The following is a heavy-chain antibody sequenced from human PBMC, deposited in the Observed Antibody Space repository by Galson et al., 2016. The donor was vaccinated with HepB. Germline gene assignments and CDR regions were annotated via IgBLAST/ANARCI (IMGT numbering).Heavy chain of an antibody. Sequence: SETLSPTCTVFGPSLNSTPHYWTWVRQPPGKGLDWIGSIYYSGGAYYSPSLKSRILISVDTSQTHFSLKLTSVTAADAAVYYWSSNWELPFDFWGQGLLVTVSS. CDR2: IYYSGGA. J-gene: IGHJ4*02. D-gene: IGHD3-10*01. CDR3: SSNWELPFDF. V-gene: IGHV4-39*07. CDR1: GPSLNSTPHY.